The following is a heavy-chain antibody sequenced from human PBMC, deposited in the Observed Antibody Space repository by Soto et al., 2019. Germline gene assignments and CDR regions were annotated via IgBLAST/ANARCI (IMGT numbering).Heavy chain of an antibody. CDR3: TRDPTTSIVTDY. Sequence: PGGSLRLSCAASGFTFSSCAMGWVRQAPGKGLEWVSDIIDSGGSTYYADSVKGRFTISRDNSKDTLYLQMNTLRAEDTGIYYCTRDPTTSIVTDYWGQGTVVTVSS. D-gene: IGHD2-21*01. CDR1: GFTFSSCA. CDR2: IIDSGGST. J-gene: IGHJ4*02. V-gene: IGHV3-23*01.